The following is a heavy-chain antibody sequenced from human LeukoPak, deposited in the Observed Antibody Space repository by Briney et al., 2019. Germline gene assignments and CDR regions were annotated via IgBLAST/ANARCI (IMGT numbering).Heavy chain of an antibody. CDR3: ARDGAATGKPYFDY. V-gene: IGHV4-34*01. CDR2: INHSGST. D-gene: IGHD6-13*01. Sequence: PSETLSLTCAVYGGSFSGYYWSWIRQPPGKGLEWIGEINHSGSTNYNPSLKSRVTISVDTSKNQFSLKLSSVTAADTAVYYCARDGAATGKPYFDYWGQGTLVTVSS. J-gene: IGHJ4*02. CDR1: GGSFSGYY.